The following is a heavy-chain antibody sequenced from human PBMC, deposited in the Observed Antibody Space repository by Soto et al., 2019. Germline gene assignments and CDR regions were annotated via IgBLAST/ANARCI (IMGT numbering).Heavy chain of an antibody. CDR2: IYYSGST. D-gene: IGHD2-2*01. J-gene: IGHJ6*02. V-gene: IGHV4-39*01. CDR3: EGGGNIVVVPAAPGDYYYGMDV. CDR1: GGSISSSSYY. Sequence: SETLSLTCTVSGGSISSSSYYWGWIRQPPGQGLEWIGSIYYSGSTYYNPSLKSRVTISVDTYKNQFSLKLSSVTAADTAVYYCEGGGNIVVVPAAPGDYYYGMDVWGQGTTVTVSS.